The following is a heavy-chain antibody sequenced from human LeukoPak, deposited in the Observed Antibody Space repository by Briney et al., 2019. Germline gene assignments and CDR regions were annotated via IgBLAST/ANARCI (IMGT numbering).Heavy chain of an antibody. V-gene: IGHV4-61*02. Sequence: SQTLSLTCTASGGSISSGSDYWSWIRQPAGKGLESIGSSNSGGSTNYNPSLKSRLTISVDTSKNQFSLKLSSVTAADTAVYYCAREAGYCSSTSCYIYYYYYMDVWGKGTTVTVSS. CDR3: AREAGYCSSTSCYIYYYYYMDV. J-gene: IGHJ6*03. D-gene: IGHD2-2*02. CDR2: SNSGGST. CDR1: GGSISSGSDY.